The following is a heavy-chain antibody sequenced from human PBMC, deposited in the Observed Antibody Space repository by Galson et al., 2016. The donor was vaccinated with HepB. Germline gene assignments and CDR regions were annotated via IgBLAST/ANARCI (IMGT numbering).Heavy chain of an antibody. Sequence: ETLSLTCAVSGRSFSDYSWSWIRQTPGTVLQCICKITHDGHTNYNPSLKSRVTMSVDTSKHQFSLKLTSVTTADTAVYYCAFSFSLNDHWGQGTLVTVSS. CDR2: ITHDGHT. J-gene: IGHJ4*02. V-gene: IGHV4-34*01. CDR3: AFSFSLNDH. CDR1: GRSFSDYS. D-gene: IGHD2-2*01.